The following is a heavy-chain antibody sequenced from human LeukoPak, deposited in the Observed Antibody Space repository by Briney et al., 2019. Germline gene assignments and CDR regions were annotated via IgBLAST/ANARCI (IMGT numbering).Heavy chain of an antibody. Sequence: ASVKVSCKASGYTFTSYAMHWVRQAPGQRLEWMGWINAGNGNTKYSQKLQGRVTMTTDTSTSTAYMELRSLRSDDTAVYYCARGGQQLVSGRLPDYWGQGTLVTVSS. CDR3: ARGGQQLVSGRLPDY. CDR1: GYTFTSYA. V-gene: IGHV1-3*01. D-gene: IGHD6-13*01. CDR2: INAGNGNT. J-gene: IGHJ4*02.